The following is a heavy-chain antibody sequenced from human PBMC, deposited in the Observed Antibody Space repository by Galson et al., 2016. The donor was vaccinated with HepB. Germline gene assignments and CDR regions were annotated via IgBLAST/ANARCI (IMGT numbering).Heavy chain of an antibody. D-gene: IGHD1-26*01. V-gene: IGHV3-33*03. CDR3: AKGGELRGVYYYYGMDV. J-gene: IGHJ6*02. Sequence: LSCAASGFTFSSYGMHWVRQAPSKGLEWVAVIWYDGSNKYYADSVKGRFTISRGNSKNTLYMQMNSLRAEDTAVYYCAKGGELRGVYYYYGMDVWGQGTTVTVSS. CDR2: IWYDGSNK. CDR1: GFTFSSYG.